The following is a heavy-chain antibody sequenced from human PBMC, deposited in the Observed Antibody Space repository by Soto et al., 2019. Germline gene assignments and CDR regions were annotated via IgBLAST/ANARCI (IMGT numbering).Heavy chain of an antibody. CDR3: ARADGDLFDY. CDR2: ITHSGNT. CDR1: GGSFSGYS. D-gene: IGHD4-17*01. J-gene: IGHJ4*02. V-gene: IGHV4-34*01. Sequence: SETLSLTCAVYGGSFSGYSWSWIRQPPGKGLEWIGEITHSGNTNYSPSLKSRVTISVDTSKNQFSLKLSSVTAADTAVYYCARADGDLFDYWGQGTLVTVS.